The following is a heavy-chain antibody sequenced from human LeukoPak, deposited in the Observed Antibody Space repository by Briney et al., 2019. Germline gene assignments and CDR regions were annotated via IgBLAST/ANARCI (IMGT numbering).Heavy chain of an antibody. CDR3: ARNLYLGPFYYYYGMDV. D-gene: IGHD2-2*02. Sequence: SETLSLTCTVSGGSISSYYWSWIRQPPGKGLEWIGEINHSGSTNYNPSLKSRVTISVDTSKNQFSLKLSSVTAADTAVYYCARNLYLGPFYYYYGMDVWGQGTTVTVSS. CDR2: INHSGST. CDR1: GGSISSYY. J-gene: IGHJ6*02. V-gene: IGHV4-34*01.